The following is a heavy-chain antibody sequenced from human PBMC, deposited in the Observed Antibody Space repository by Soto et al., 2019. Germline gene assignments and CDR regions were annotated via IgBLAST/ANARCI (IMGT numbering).Heavy chain of an antibody. CDR2: IYYRGST. CDR1: GYSISSGTYY. D-gene: IGHD3-22*01. CDR3: ARDLRDSSAYAL. J-gene: IGHJ4*02. Sequence: SETLSLTCTFSGYSISSGTYYWSWIRQPPGKELEWIGYIYYRGSTNYNPSLKSRVTISLETSKNQFSLNLNSVTAADTAVYYYARDLRDSSAYALWGQGPLVTVSP. V-gene: IGHV4-61*01.